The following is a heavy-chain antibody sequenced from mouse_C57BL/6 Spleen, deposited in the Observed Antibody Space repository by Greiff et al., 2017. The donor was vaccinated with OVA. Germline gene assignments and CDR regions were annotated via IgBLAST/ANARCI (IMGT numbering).Heavy chain of an antibody. CDR2: IDPSDSET. CDR3: ARGMGNYYFDY. Sequence: VQLQQPGAELVRPGSSVKLSCKASGYTFTSYWMHWVKQRPIQGLEWIGNIDPSDSETHYNQKFKDKATLTVDKSSSTAYMQLSSLTSEDSAVYYCARGMGNYYFDYWGQGTTLTVSS. J-gene: IGHJ2*01. CDR1: GYTFTSYW. D-gene: IGHD2-1*01. V-gene: IGHV1-52*01.